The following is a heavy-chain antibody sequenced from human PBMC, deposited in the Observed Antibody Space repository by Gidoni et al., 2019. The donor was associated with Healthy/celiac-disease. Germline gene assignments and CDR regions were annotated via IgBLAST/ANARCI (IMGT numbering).Heavy chain of an antibody. CDR1: GGSFSGYY. V-gene: IGHV4-34*01. CDR3: ARGYYDFWSGYSDGMDV. J-gene: IGHJ6*02. D-gene: IGHD3-3*01. Sequence: QVQLQQWGAGLLKPSATLYLTCAVYGGSFSGYYWSWIRQPPGKGLEWIGEINHSGSTNYNPSLKSRVTISVDTSKNQFSLKLSSVTAADTAVYYCARGYYDFWSGYSDGMDVWGQGTTVTVSS. CDR2: INHSGST.